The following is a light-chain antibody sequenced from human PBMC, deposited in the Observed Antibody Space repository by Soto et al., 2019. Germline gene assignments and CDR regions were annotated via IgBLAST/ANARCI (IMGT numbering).Light chain of an antibody. CDR2: YVN. J-gene: IGLJ1*01. CDR3: SSYTSSSSYV. CDR1: SSDVGAYDY. V-gene: IGLV2-14*03. Sequence: QLVLTQPASVSGSPGQSITISCTGTSSDVGAYDYVSWYQHHPGKAPKLMIYYVNNRPSGVSNRFSGSKSGNTASLTISGLQAEDEADYYCSSYTSSSSYVFGPGTKLTVL.